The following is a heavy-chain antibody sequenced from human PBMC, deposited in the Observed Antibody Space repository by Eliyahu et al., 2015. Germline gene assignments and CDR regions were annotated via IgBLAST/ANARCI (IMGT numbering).Heavy chain of an antibody. CDR2: ISESSSHT. Sequence: EVQLVESGGGLVKPGGSLRLSXAASGFSFSYYSMNWVRQTPGKGLEWVSYISESSSHTYYADSVKGRFTISRDNANNLLHLQMNGLRVEDTAVYYCARDTHRMARESGMDVWGQGTTVTVSS. CDR3: ARDTHRMARESGMDV. V-gene: IGHV3-21*02. J-gene: IGHJ6*02. CDR1: GFSFSYYS. D-gene: IGHD1-14*01.